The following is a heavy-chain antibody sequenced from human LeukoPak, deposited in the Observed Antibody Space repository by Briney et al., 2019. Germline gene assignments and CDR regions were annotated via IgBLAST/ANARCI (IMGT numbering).Heavy chain of an antibody. CDR2: TYYRSKWYN. Sequence: SQTLSPTCAIAGACVSRNNGGWNWIRQSPLRGLEWLGRTYYRSKWYNDYAESLISRITISPVTSKNQFALQLYSVTPEDTAVYYCARDVGTTGWHTFDYWGQGTLVSVSS. CDR1: GACVSRNNGG. J-gene: IGHJ4*02. CDR3: ARDVGTTGWHTFDY. V-gene: IGHV6-1*01. D-gene: IGHD3-9*01.